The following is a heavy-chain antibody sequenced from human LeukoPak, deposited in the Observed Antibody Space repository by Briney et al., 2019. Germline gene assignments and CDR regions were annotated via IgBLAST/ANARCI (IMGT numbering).Heavy chain of an antibody. D-gene: IGHD3-10*01. CDR1: GGSFSGYY. CDR2: INHSGSI. V-gene: IGHV4-34*01. CDR3: AGGSSGAPEHYYYMDV. Sequence: KPSETLSLTCAVYGGSFSGYYWSWIRQPPGKGLEWIGEINHSGSINYNPSLKSRVTISVDTSKNQFSLKLSSVTATDTAVYYCAGGSSGAPEHYYYMDVWGKGTTVTVSS. J-gene: IGHJ6*03.